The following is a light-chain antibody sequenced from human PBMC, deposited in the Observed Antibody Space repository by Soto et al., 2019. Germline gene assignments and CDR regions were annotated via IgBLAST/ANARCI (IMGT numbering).Light chain of an antibody. J-gene: IGKJ3*01. CDR1: QGISSF. CDR2: GAS. V-gene: IGKV1-9*01. Sequence: IQLTQSPSSLSASVGDRVTITCRASQGISSFLAWYQQKPGKAPKLLIYGASTLQNGLPSRFSGSRSATDFTLNIGSLQPEDFATDYSQHLNSFPKSFGPGNKVDI. CDR3: QHLNSFPKS.